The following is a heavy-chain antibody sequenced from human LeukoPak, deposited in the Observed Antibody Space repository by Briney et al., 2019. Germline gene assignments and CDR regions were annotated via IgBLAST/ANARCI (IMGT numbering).Heavy chain of an antibody. D-gene: IGHD5-12*01. J-gene: IGHJ4*02. CDR2: ISAYNGDT. Sequence: GASVTVSFTASGYTFRNHGITWVRQAPGQGLEWMGWISAYNGDTHYAQNLQGRVTMTTDSSTSTAYMELRNLRSDDTAVYFCARDPTNTSGYYAYFDYWGQGTLVTVSS. CDR1: GYTFRNHG. V-gene: IGHV1-18*01. CDR3: ARDPTNTSGYYAYFDY.